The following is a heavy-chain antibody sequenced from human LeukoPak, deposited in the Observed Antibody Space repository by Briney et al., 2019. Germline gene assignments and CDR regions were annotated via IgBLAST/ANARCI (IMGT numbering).Heavy chain of an antibody. D-gene: IGHD2-2*02. CDR2: ISGIGGNT. CDR1: GFTFSSYA. J-gene: IGHJ4*02. Sequence: GGSLRLSCAASGFTFSSYAMNWVRQAPGKGLEWVSAISGIGGNTYYADSVKGRFTISRDNSKNTLYLQMNSLRAEDTAVYYCAKDRDVVVPAAISPPSPFDYWGQGTLVTVSS. V-gene: IGHV3-23*01. CDR3: AKDRDVVVPAAISPPSPFDY.